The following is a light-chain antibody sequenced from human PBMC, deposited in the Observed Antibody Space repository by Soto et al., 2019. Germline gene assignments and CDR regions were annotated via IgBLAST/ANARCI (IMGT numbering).Light chain of an antibody. Sequence: QSALTQAASESGSPGQSITISCTGTSSDIGGFNLVSWYQQYPDKAPKLIIYEVSERPSGVSDRFSGSKSGNTASLTISGLQAEDEADYYCCSYAGSTTLFGGGTQLTVL. J-gene: IGLJ7*01. CDR3: CSYAGSTTL. CDR2: EVS. V-gene: IGLV2-23*02. CDR1: SSDIGGFNL.